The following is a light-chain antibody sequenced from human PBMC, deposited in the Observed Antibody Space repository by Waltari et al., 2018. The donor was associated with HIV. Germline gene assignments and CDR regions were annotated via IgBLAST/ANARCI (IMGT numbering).Light chain of an antibody. CDR2: WAS. CDR1: QSVFNSSNNKHY. CDR3: QQYYNSPYT. Sequence: LAIPQSPDSLSLSLAERATINCKSSQSVFNSSNNKHYLAWYQQKPGQPPKLLIYWASTRESGVPDRFSGSGSGTHFTLTISSLQAEDVAVYYCQQYYNSPYTFGQGTKLEIK. J-gene: IGKJ2*01. V-gene: IGKV4-1*01.